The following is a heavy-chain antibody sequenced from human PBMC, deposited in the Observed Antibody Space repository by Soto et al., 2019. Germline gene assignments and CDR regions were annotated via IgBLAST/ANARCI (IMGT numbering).Heavy chain of an antibody. CDR2: LYSEGGT. Sequence: DVQLVESGGGLIQPGGSLRLSCAASGLTIRGKTYMTWVRQAPGKGLEWLAALYSEGGTFYADSVKGRFTISRDYSKNTVYLQLNTLTPEDTAVYYCASGRKREHAFDVWGQGKVVTVSS. J-gene: IGHJ3*01. CDR1: GLTIRGKTY. V-gene: IGHV3-53*01. CDR3: ASGRKREHAFDV.